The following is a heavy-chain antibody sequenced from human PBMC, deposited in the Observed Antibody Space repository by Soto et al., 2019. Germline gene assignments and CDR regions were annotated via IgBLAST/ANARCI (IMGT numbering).Heavy chain of an antibody. CDR3: ATIDDYGVFQN. J-gene: IGHJ4*02. CDR2: FYHSGST. D-gene: IGHD4-17*01. V-gene: IGHV4-30-2*01. Sequence: QLQLQESGSGLVKPSQTLSLTCAVSGVCISSTDYSWSWIRQPPGKGREWIGYFYHSGSTYDNPSLKSRVTISIDTSKNQFSLHLAFVTAADTAVYYCATIDDYGVFQNWGQGAQVTVSS. CDR1: GVCISSTDYS.